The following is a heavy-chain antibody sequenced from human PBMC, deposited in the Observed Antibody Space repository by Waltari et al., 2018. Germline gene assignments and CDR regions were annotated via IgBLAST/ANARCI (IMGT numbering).Heavy chain of an antibody. D-gene: IGHD3-16*01. V-gene: IGHV4-59*01. CDR2: IYYSGST. CDR1: GGSISSYY. CDR3: ARSPRRGDSNAFDI. Sequence: QVQLQESGPGLVKPSETLSLTCTVSGGSISSYYWSWIRQPPGKGLEWIGYIYYSGSTNSNPSLKSRVTISVDTSKNQFSLKLSSVTAADTAVYYCARSPRRGDSNAFDIWGQGTMVTVSS. J-gene: IGHJ3*02.